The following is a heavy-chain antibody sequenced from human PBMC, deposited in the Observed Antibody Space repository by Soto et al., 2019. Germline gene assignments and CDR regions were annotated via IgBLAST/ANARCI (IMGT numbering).Heavy chain of an antibody. D-gene: IGHD6-13*01. CDR2: IIPIFGTA. Sequence: GASVKVSCKASGGTFSSYAISWVRQAPGQGLEWMGGIIPIFGTANYAQKFQGRVTITADESTSTAYMELSSLRSEDTAVYYCERVETPGIAAAGFDYWGQGTLVTVSS. CDR3: ERVETPGIAAAGFDY. J-gene: IGHJ4*02. CDR1: GGTFSSYA. V-gene: IGHV1-69*13.